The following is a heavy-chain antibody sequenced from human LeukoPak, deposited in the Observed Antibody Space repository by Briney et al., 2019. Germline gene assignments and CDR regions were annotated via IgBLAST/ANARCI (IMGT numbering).Heavy chain of an antibody. CDR2: IESKTDGGTT. V-gene: IGHV3-15*04. D-gene: IGHD2-15*01. Sequence: GGSLRLSCAASGFSFSDAWMSWVRQIPGKGLEWVGRIESKTDGGTTDYAAPVKGRFTISRDDSTNTLYLQMNSLKIEDTAVYYCTTSLTSGAYIDYWGQGTLVTVSS. CDR1: GFSFSDAW. CDR3: TTSLTSGAYIDY. J-gene: IGHJ4*02.